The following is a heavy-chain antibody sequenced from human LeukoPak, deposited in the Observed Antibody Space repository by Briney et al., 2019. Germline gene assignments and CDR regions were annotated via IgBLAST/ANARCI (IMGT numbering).Heavy chain of an antibody. CDR3: ARDSSSSGSAFDI. CDR1: GGSISSYF. J-gene: IGHJ3*02. D-gene: IGHD6-6*01. V-gene: IGHV4-4*07. Sequence: PSETLSLTCTVSGGSISSYFWSWIRQPAGKGLGWIGRIYTSGSTNYNPSLQSPVTMSVDTSKNQFSLKLSSVTAADTAVYYCARDSSSSGSAFDIWGQGTMVTVSS. CDR2: IYTSGST.